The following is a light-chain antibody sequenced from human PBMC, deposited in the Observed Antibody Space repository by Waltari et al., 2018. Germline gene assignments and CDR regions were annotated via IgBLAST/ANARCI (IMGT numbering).Light chain of an antibody. J-gene: IGKJ4*01. Sequence: DIQMTQASSSLSASVGYRVNITCRASRSVSIYLNWYPQKPGKAPNLLIYATSALQTGVPSRFSGSGSGIDFTLTITNLQPEDFGIYYCQQTYDTPLTFGAGTKVQLK. CDR3: QQTYDTPLT. V-gene: IGKV1-39*01. CDR1: RSVSIY. CDR2: ATS.